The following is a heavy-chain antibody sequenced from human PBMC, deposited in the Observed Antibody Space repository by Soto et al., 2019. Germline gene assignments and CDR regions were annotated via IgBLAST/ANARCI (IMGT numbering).Heavy chain of an antibody. CDR1: GCTFSASY. Sequence: VGSLSLSCAAAGCTFSASYMSWISQEKGKGLEWVSYISSSGSTIYYADSVKGRFTISRDNAKNSLYLQMNSLRAEDTAVYYCARDLRAYCGGDCSASHWGQGTLVTGSS. CDR2: ISSSGSTI. D-gene: IGHD2-21*02. CDR3: ARDLRAYCGGDCSASH. J-gene: IGHJ4*02. V-gene: IGHV3-11*01.